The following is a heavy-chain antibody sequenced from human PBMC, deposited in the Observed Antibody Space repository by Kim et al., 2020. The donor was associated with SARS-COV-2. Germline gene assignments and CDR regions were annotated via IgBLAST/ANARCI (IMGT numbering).Heavy chain of an antibody. CDR3: ARRDFWSSYPFDH. V-gene: IGHV3-30*03. J-gene: IGHJ4*02. D-gene: IGHD3-3*01. Sequence: YEDPVKSPFTISRDSSKTTVFLRMTDLTPEDTAVYYCARRDFWSSYPFDHWGQGTLVTGSS.